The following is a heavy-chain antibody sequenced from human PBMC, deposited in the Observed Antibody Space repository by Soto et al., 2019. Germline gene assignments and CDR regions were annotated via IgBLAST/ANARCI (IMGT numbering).Heavy chain of an antibody. D-gene: IGHD2-15*01. Sequence: QVQLVQSGAEVKRPGASVNLACRSSGYTFTKYPIHWVRQAPGQGLERMGWINAGSGNTKYSEKFQGRVTTSRETSASTAYMELSSLRSEDTAVYYCARGEGYCSGGVCFRWFDPWGQGSLVTVSS. CDR3: ARGEGYCSGGVCFRWFDP. J-gene: IGHJ5*02. CDR2: INAGSGNT. CDR1: GYTFTKYP. V-gene: IGHV1-3*01.